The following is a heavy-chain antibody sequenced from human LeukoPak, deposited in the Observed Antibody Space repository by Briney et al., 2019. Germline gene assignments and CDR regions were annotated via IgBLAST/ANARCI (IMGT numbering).Heavy chain of an antibody. D-gene: IGHD3-9*01. CDR1: GFSFSEHS. CDR3: ARDRDWSFDY. J-gene: IGHJ4*02. Sequence: PGGSLRLSCAASGFSFSEHSMNWVRQAPGKGLEWVSNIRGSSSAMNYADSVKGRITISRDNAKNSLYLEMSSLRAEDTAVYYYARDRDWSFDYWGLGTLVSVSS. V-gene: IGHV3-48*04. CDR2: IRGSSSAM.